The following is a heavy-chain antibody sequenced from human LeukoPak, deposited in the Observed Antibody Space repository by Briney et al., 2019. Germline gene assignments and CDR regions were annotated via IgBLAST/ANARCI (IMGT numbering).Heavy chain of an antibody. CDR3: AAYYYGSGLGIDY. V-gene: IGHV4-30-4*01. CDR2: IYYSGST. D-gene: IGHD3-10*01. CDR1: GGSISSSSYY. J-gene: IGHJ4*02. Sequence: SETLSLTCTVSGGSISSSSYYWSWIRQPPGKGLEWIGYIYYSGSTYYNPSLKSRVTISVDTSKNQFSLKLSSVTAADTAVYYCAAYYYGSGLGIDYWGQGTLVTVSS.